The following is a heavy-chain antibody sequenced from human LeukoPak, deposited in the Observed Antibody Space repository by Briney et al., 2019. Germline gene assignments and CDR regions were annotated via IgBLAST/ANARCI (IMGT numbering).Heavy chain of an antibody. Sequence: PSETLSLTCAVYGYSVSSSNYWAWIRPPPGKGLEWIGHIYYSGSIYYNPSLKSRVTMSVDTSKNQFSLKLSSVTAVDTAVYYCARKATTGPTKAAFDIWGQGTMVTVSS. J-gene: IGHJ3*02. D-gene: IGHD4-17*01. CDR1: GYSVSSSNY. V-gene: IGHV4-28*05. CDR3: ARKATTGPTKAAFDI. CDR2: IYYSGSI.